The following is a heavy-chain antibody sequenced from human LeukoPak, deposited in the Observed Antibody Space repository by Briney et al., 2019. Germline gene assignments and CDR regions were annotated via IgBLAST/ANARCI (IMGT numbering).Heavy chain of an antibody. Sequence: SETLSLTCTVSGGSISSGDYYWSWIRQPPGKGLEWIGYIYYSGSTYYNPSLKSRVTISVDTSKNQFSLKLSSVTAADTAVYYCARRYVEWELPSYMDVWGKGTTVTISS. V-gene: IGHV4-30-4*01. CDR1: GGSISSGDYY. CDR3: ARRYVEWELPSYMDV. J-gene: IGHJ6*03. CDR2: IYYSGST. D-gene: IGHD1-26*01.